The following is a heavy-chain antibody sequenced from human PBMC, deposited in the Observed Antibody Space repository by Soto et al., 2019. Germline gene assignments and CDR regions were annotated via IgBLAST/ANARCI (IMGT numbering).Heavy chain of an antibody. V-gene: IGHV3-11*04. CDR2: ISSSSSTI. CDR3: SRDLGYGLFDY. J-gene: IGHJ4*02. CDR1: GGSISSGDYY. D-gene: IGHD5-18*01. Sequence: LSLTCTVSGGSISSGDYYWSWIRQPPGKGLEWVSYISSSSSTIYYADSVKGRFTISRDNAKNSLYLQMNSLRDEDTAVYYCSRDLGYGLFDYWGQGTLVTVSS.